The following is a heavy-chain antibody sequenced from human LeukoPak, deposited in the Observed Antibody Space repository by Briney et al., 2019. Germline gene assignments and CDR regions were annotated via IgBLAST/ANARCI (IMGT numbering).Heavy chain of an antibody. Sequence: PGGSLRLSCAASGFTFSSYAMSWVRQAPGKGLEWVSAISGSGGSTYYADSVKGRFTISRDNAKNSLYLQMNSLRAEDTALYYCAKDMGAYYDSSGYYDYWGQGTLVTVSS. CDR2: ISGSGGST. V-gene: IGHV3-23*01. D-gene: IGHD3-22*01. CDR1: GFTFSSYA. CDR3: AKDMGAYYDSSGYYDY. J-gene: IGHJ4*02.